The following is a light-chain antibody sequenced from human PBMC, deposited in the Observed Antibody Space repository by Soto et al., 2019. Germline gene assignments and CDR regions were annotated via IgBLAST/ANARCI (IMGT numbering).Light chain of an antibody. CDR2: GAS. CDR1: QTVNNNY. V-gene: IGKV3-20*01. Sequence: PGERATLACRASQTVNNNYVAWYQQKPGQAPRLLIYGASSRATGIPDRFSGSGSGTDFTLTISRLEPEDFAVYYCQQYGSSSWTFGQGTKVDIK. CDR3: QQYGSSSWT. J-gene: IGKJ1*01.